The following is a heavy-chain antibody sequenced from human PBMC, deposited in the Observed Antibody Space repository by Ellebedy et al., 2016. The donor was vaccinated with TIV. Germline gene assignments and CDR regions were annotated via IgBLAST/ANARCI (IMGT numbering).Heavy chain of an antibody. D-gene: IGHD6-13*01. J-gene: IGHJ5*02. V-gene: IGHV6-1*01. CDR1: GDSVSTDIG. Sequence: SQTLSLTCVISGDSVSTDIGWNWIRQSPSRGLEWLGRTYYRSKWNTDYAVSLKSRITIHPDTSKNQFSLKLSSVTAADTAVYYCARDRGYSSNYYSVYWFDPWGQGTLVTVSS. CDR2: TYYRSKWNT. CDR3: ARDRGYSSNYYSVYWFDP.